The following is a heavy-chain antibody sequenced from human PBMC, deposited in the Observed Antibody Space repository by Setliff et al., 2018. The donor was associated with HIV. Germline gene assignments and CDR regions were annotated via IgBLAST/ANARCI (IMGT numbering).Heavy chain of an antibody. V-gene: IGHV3-11*04. J-gene: IGHJ4*02. Sequence: PGGSLRLSCAASGFTFSDYYMSWIRQAPGRGLEWVSYISNSGSTIHYADSVKGRFTISRDNAKNSLYLQMNSLRAEETAVYYCAAGSKSGWNYWGQGTLVTVSS. CDR1: GFTFSDYY. CDR2: ISNSGSTI. CDR3: AAGSKSGWNY. D-gene: IGHD6-19*01.